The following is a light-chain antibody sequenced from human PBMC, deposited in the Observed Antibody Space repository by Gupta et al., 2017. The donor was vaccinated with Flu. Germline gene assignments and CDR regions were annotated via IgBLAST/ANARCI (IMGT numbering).Light chain of an antibody. Sequence: EIVMTQSPATLSASPGERATLSCRATQSVGINLGWYQQKPGQGPRLLIYHASTTATGISGRFSGSRSGTEFTLTISSLQSEDFAVYYCQQYNNWPPTFGQGTXVELK. CDR2: HAS. J-gene: IGKJ1*01. V-gene: IGKV3-15*01. CDR3: QQYNNWPPT. CDR1: QSVGIN.